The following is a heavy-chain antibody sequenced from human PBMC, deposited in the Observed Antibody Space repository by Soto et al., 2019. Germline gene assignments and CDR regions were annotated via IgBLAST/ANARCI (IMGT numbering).Heavy chain of an antibody. J-gene: IGHJ4*02. D-gene: IGHD3-3*01. Sequence: SVKLSCKTSGFMYTSSAVQWVRQARGQRLEWIGWLVVGSGNTHYAQHFQERVTLTRDMSTGTAYMELSSLRSEDTAVYYCAAVPVLRFLRWLPAYCEYWGQGNMVIVSP. CDR3: AAVPVLRFLRWLPAYCEY. V-gene: IGHV1-58*01. CDR2: LVVGSGNT. CDR1: GFMYTSSA.